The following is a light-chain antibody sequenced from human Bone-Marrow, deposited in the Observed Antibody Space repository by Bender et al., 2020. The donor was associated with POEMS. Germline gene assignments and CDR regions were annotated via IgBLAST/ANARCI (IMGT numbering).Light chain of an antibody. CDR2: DNK. J-gene: IGLJ2*01. V-gene: IGLV3-21*02. CDR3: QMWDGVNDRPV. CDR1: NIGTKT. Sequence: SYVLTQPPSVSVAPGQTATITCGGNNIGTKTVHWYQQKPGQAPVLVVYDNKYRPSGIPERFSGSNSGNTATLTITWVEAGDEADYSCQMWDGVNDRPVFGGGTKLTV.